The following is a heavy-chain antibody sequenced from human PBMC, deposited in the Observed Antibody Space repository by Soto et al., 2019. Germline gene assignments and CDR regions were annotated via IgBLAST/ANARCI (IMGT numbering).Heavy chain of an antibody. J-gene: IGHJ5*02. V-gene: IGHV4-4*07. CDR2: IYIRGTT. D-gene: IGHD3-22*01. Sequence: SETLSLTFSVSGASIRSYFWSWVRQPAGQGLEWIGNIYIRGTTSYNPSLEGRVTLSLDTSKNQVSLVVNSVTAADTAVYYCARNPYVRGNYYFLYXWGPGTLVTVSX. CDR3: ARNPYVRGNYYFLYX. CDR1: GASIRSYF.